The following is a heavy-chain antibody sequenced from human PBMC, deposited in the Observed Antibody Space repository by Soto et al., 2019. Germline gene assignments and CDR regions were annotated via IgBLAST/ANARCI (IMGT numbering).Heavy chain of an antibody. CDR1: GGTFSSYT. D-gene: IGHD3-3*01. V-gene: IGHV1-69*02. CDR3: ARSGGYDFWSGYPFDP. CDR2: IIPILGIA. Sequence: SVKVSCKASGGTFSSYTISWVRQAPGQGLEWMGRIIPILGIANYAQKFQGRVTITADKSTSTAYMELSSLRSEDTAVYYCARSGGYDFWSGYPFDPWGQGTLVTVSS. J-gene: IGHJ5*02.